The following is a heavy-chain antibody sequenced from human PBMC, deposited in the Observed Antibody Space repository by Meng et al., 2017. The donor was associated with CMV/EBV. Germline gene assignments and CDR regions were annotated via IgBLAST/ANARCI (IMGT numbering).Heavy chain of an antibody. CDR1: GFTFSSYE. CDR2: ISSRGSTR. J-gene: IGHJ3*02. CDR3: AREAPIDAFDI. Sequence: GESLKISCAASGFTFSSYEMNWVRQAPGKGLERVSYISSRGSTRYYADSVKGRFTISRDNAKNSLYLQMNSLRAEDTAVYYCAREAPIDAFDIWGQGTMVTVSS. V-gene: IGHV3-48*03.